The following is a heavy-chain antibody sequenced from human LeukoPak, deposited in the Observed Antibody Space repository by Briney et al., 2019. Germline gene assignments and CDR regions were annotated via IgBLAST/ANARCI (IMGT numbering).Heavy chain of an antibody. D-gene: IGHD3-9*01. CDR2: FSTYNGDT. Sequence: GASVRVSCKASGYTFSSYGINWVRQAPGQRLEWMGWFSTYNGDTNYAQKLKGRVILTADTLTSTAYMELRSLRSDDTAVYYCARDRVLLRYFEWLSYWGQGTLVTVSP. J-gene: IGHJ4*02. V-gene: IGHV1-18*01. CDR3: ARDRVLLRYFEWLSY. CDR1: GYTFSSYG.